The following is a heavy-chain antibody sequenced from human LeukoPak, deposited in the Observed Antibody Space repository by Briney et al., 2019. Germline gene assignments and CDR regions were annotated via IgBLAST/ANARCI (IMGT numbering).Heavy chain of an antibody. D-gene: IGHD3/OR15-3a*01. J-gene: IGHJ2*01. CDR2: IYYSGST. CDR1: GGSISSYY. Sequence: PSETLSLTCTVSGGSISSYYWSWIRQPPGKGLEWIGYIYYSGSTNYNPSLKSRVTISVDTSKNQFSLKLSSVTAADTAVHYCARVDPLYWYFDLWGRGTLVTVSS. V-gene: IGHV4-59*01. CDR3: ARVDPLYWYFDL.